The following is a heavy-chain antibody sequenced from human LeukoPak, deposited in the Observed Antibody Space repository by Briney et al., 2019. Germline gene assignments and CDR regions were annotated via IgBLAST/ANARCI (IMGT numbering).Heavy chain of an antibody. J-gene: IGHJ4*02. CDR1: GFTFSSYG. CDR2: IWYDGSNK. Sequence: GGSLRLSCAASGFTFSSYGMHWVRQAPGKGLEWVAVIWYDGSNKYYADSVKGRFTISRDNSKNTLYLQMNSLRAEDTAVYYCARNRVEMATTGFDYWGQGTLVTVSS. V-gene: IGHV3-33*01. D-gene: IGHD5-24*01. CDR3: ARNRVEMATTGFDY.